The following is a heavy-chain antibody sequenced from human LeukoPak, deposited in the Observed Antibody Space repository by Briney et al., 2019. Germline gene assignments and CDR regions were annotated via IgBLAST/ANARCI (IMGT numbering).Heavy chain of an antibody. D-gene: IGHD1-1*01. J-gene: IGHJ4*02. Sequence: GASVKVSCKASGGTFSSYAISWVRQAPGQGLEWMGWINPNSGGTNYAQKFQGRVTMTRDTSISTAYMELSRLRSDDTAVYYCARLATTKDYWGQGTLVTVSS. CDR2: INPNSGGT. CDR1: GGTFSSYA. V-gene: IGHV1-2*02. CDR3: ARLATTKDY.